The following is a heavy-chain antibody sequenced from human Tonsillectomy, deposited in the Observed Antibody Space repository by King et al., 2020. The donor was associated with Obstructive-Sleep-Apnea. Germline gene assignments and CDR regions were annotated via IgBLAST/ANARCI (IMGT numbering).Heavy chain of an antibody. CDR1: GYTFTGYY. Sequence: QLVQSGAEVKKPGASVKVSCEASGYTFTGYYIHWVRQAPGQGLEWMGWINPNGGGTNYAQKFQGRVTMTRDTSINTAYMELSRLRSDDTSVYYCAREAGHHDYVWGIFRAKFDYWGQGTLVTVSS. CDR2: INPNGGGT. J-gene: IGHJ4*02. CDR3: AREAGHHDYVWGIFRAKFDY. D-gene: IGHD3-16*02. V-gene: IGHV1-2*02.